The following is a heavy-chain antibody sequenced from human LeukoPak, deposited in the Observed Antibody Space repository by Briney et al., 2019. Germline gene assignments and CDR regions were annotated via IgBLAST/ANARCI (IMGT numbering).Heavy chain of an antibody. Sequence: GGSLRLSCAASGFTFSSYSMNWVRQAPGKGLEWVSSISSSSSYIYYADSVKGRFTISRDNAKNSLCLQMNGLRAEDTAVYYCARTGPFNWFDPWGQGTLVTVSS. J-gene: IGHJ5*02. CDR2: ISSSSSYI. V-gene: IGHV3-21*01. CDR3: ARTGPFNWFDP. CDR1: GFTFSSYS.